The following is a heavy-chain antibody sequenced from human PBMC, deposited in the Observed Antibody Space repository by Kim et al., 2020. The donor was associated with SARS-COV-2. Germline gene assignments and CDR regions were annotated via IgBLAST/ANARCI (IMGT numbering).Heavy chain of an antibody. CDR3: ARGPYFYDSSGNGYFHH. D-gene: IGHD3-22*01. Sequence: GGSLRLSCAASGFTFSNYAMNWVRQAPGKGLEWVSAISGSGGSTFYTDSVKGRFTISRDNSKNTLYLQMNSLRAEDTAVYYCARGPYFYDSSGNGYFHHWGQGTLVTVSS. CDR2: ISGSGGST. V-gene: IGHV3-23*01. CDR1: GFTFSNYA. J-gene: IGHJ1*01.